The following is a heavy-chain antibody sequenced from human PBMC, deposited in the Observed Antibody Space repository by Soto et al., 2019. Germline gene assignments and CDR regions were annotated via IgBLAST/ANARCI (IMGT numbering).Heavy chain of an antibody. CDR2: ISPYNGNT. CDR3: ARYCAGNACYSRHYGAMDV. Sequence: QVQLVQSAGEVKKPGASAIVSCQASGYTIRNYIIAWLRQAPGQGIEWMEWISPYNGNTNYARQFRGRVTLTTDTSTCAAYLELRNLGSDAAATYYCARYCAGNACYSRHYGAMDVWGQGTTVSVSS. J-gene: IGHJ6*02. CDR1: GYTIRNYI. D-gene: IGHD2-21*02. V-gene: IGHV1-18*01.